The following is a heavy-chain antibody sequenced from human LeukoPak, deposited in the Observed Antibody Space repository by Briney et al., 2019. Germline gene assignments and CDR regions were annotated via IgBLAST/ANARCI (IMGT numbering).Heavy chain of an antibody. Sequence: ASVKVSCTTSGYSFSSYDISWVRQAPGQGLEWMGWISIYKGNTNYAQKFQGRVTMTRDTSTNTAYMELRSLRFDDTAVYYCTRDPSGNYDFDYRGQGSLVTVSS. V-gene: IGHV1-18*01. CDR2: ISIYKGNT. CDR1: GYSFSSYD. CDR3: TRDPSGNYDFDY. D-gene: IGHD1-26*01. J-gene: IGHJ4*02.